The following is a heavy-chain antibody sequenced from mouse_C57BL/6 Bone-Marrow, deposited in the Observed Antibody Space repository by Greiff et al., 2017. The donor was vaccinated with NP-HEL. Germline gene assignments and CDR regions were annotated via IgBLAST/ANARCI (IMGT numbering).Heavy chain of an antibody. J-gene: IGHJ3*01. V-gene: IGHV1-50*01. CDR3: AREGGLAWFAY. CDR1: GYTFTSYW. CDR2: IDPSDSYT. Sequence: VQLQQSGAELVKPGASVKLSCKASGYTFTSYWMQWVKQRPGQGLEWIGEIDPSDSYTNYNQKFKGKATLTVDTSSSTAYMQLSSLTSEDSAVYYCAREGGLAWFAYWGQGTLVTVSA.